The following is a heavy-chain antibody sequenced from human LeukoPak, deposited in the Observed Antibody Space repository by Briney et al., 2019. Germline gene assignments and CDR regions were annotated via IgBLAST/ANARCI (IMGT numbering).Heavy chain of an antibody. V-gene: IGHV1-3*01. Sequence: ASVKVSCKASGYTFTSYAMHWVRQAPGQRLEWMGWINAGNGNTKYSQKFQGRVTITRDTSASTAYMELSSLRSEDTAVYYCARVGGSYDILTDYYPEDYFDYWGQGTLVTVSS. CDR3: ARVGGSYDILTDYYPEDYFDY. J-gene: IGHJ4*02. D-gene: IGHD3-9*01. CDR2: INAGNGNT. CDR1: GYTFTSYA.